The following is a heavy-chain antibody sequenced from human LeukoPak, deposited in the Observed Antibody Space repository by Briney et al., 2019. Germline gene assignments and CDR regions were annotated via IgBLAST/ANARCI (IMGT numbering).Heavy chain of an antibody. J-gene: IGHJ5*02. D-gene: IGHD5-18*01. CDR3: AMSGYSYGTISLNWFDP. CDR2: IIPIFGTA. Sequence: GASVKVSCKASGYTFTSYYMHWVRQAPGQGLEWMGGIIPIFGTANYAQKFQGRVTITADESTSTAYMELSSLRSEDTAVYYCAMSGYSYGTISLNWFDPWGQGTLVTVSS. V-gene: IGHV1-69*13. CDR1: GYTFTSYY.